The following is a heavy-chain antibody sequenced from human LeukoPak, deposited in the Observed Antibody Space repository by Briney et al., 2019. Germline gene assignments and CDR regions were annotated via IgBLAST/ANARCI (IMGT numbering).Heavy chain of an antibody. J-gene: IGHJ4*02. CDR2: IRSKAFGGTA. CDR3: TRAPYSNYVNLDY. CDR1: EFTFGDYA. D-gene: IGHD4-11*01. Sequence: GRSPRLSCTASEFTFGDYAMTWVRQAPGKGLEWVGFIRSKAFGGTAEYAASVKGRFTISRDDSKSIAYLQMNGLKTEDTAVYYCTRAPYSNYVNLDYWGQGTLVTVSS. V-gene: IGHV3-49*04.